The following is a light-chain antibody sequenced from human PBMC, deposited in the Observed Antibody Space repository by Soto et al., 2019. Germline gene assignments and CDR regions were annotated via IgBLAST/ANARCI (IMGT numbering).Light chain of an antibody. J-gene: IGKJ1*01. CDR3: QQYGSSPQT. V-gene: IGKV3-20*01. CDR2: GAS. Sequence: EIVLTQSPGTLSLSPGERATLSCRASQSVSSSHLAWYQQKRGQPPRLLIYGASSRATGTPGRFSGSGSGTDFTLTITRLEPEDFAVYYCQQYGSSPQTFGQGTKVDIK. CDR1: QSVSSSH.